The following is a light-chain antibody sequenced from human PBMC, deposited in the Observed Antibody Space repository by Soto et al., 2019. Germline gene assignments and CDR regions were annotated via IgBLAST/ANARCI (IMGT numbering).Light chain of an antibody. V-gene: IGLV2-23*02. Sequence: QSVLTQPASVSGSPGQSITISCSVTSSDVESYNLVSWYQQHPGKVPKIMIYEVSERPSGVSHRFSGSKSGNTASLTISGLQAEDEAHYYCYSYVGDSLVFGGGTKLTVL. CDR3: YSYVGDSLV. CDR1: SSDVESYNL. J-gene: IGLJ2*01. CDR2: EVS.